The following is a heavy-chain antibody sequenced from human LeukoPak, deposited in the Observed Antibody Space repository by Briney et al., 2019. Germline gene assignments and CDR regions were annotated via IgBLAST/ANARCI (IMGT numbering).Heavy chain of an antibody. D-gene: IGHD4-23*01. V-gene: IGHV4-39*01. CDR2: IYYSGDT. CDR1: GGSISSSSYY. J-gene: IGHJ4*02. CDR3: ANSANYGGNSGYFDY. Sequence: PSETLSLTCTVSGGSISSSSYYWGWIRQPPGKGLEWIGGIYYSGDTYYNPSLKSRVTISIDTSKNQFSLKLSSVTAADTAVYYCANSANYGGNSGYFDYWGQGTLVTVSS.